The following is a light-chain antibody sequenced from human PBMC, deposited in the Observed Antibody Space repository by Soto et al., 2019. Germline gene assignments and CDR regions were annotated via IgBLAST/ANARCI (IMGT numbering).Light chain of an antibody. CDR3: AAGDDSLNGFV. J-gene: IGLJ1*01. Sequence: QSVLTQPPSASGTPVQRVATPCSGRSSKIGVNTLNGYQQLPGTAPKGLIYGDDQRRSGVPDRGFGAKSGTSAALAIGRLQSEDEADYYGAAGDDSLNGFVCGTGTKVTVL. V-gene: IGLV1-44*01. CDR1: SSKIGVNT. CDR2: GDD.